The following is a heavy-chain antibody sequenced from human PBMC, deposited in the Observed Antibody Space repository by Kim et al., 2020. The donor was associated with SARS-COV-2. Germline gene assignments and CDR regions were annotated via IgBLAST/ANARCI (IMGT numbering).Heavy chain of an antibody. V-gene: IGHV3-74*01. D-gene: IGHD2-2*02. CDR2: INSDGSST. J-gene: IGHJ4*02. Sequence: GGSLRLSCAASGFTFSSYWMHWVRQAPGKGLVWVSRINSDGSSTSYADSVKGRFTISRDNAKNTLYLQMNSLRAEDTAVYYCAILVVVPAAIPFDYWGQGTLVTVSS. CDR1: GFTFSSYW. CDR3: AILVVVPAAIPFDY.